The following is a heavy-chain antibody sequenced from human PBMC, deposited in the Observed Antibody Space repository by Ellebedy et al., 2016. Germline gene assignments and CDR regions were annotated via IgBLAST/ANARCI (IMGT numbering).Heavy chain of an antibody. CDR2: INHSGST. J-gene: IGHJ4*02. Sequence: SETLSLXXTVSGGSVSSGSYYWSWIRQPPGKGLEWIGEINHSGSTNYNPSLKSRVTISVDTSKNQFSLKLSSVTAADTAVYYCARGPYGSGYPIDYWGQGTLVTVSS. CDR1: GGSVSSGSYY. CDR3: ARGPYGSGYPIDY. D-gene: IGHD3-3*01. V-gene: IGHV4-39*07.